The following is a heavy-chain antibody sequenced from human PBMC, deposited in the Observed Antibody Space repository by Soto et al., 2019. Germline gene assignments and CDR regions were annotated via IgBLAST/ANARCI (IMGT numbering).Heavy chain of an antibody. CDR1: VFTFSRYA. Sequence: EVQLLESGGGLVQPGGSLRLSCAASVFTFSRYAMSWVRQAPGKGLEWVSAISGSGGSTYYADSVKGRFTISRDNSKNTLYLQMNSLSAEDTAVYYCALDIVVVVAATTENSYFDYWCQGTLVTVSS. CDR3: ALDIVVVVAATTENSYFDY. D-gene: IGHD2-15*01. J-gene: IGHJ4*02. CDR2: ISGSGGST. V-gene: IGHV3-23*01.